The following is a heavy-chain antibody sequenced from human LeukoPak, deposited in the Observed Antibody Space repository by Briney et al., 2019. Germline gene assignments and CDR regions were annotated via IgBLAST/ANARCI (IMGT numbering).Heavy chain of an antibody. J-gene: IGHJ5*02. D-gene: IGHD6-13*01. Sequence: GGSLRLSCAASGFTFSSYSMNWVRQAPGKGLEWVSSISSSSSYIYYADSVKGRFTISRDNAKNSLYLQMNSLRAEDTAVYYCARDKDSSSWTEWFDPWGQGTLVTVSS. V-gene: IGHV3-21*01. CDR3: ARDKDSSSWTEWFDP. CDR2: ISSSSSYI. CDR1: GFTFSSYS.